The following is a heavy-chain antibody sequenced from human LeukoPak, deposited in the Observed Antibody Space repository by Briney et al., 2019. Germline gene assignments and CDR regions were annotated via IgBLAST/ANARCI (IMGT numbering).Heavy chain of an antibody. CDR1: GFTFNIHE. D-gene: IGHD2-2*01. CDR2: ISSSGSTI. J-gene: IGHJ4*02. CDR3: ARKYCSTTSCLFDN. V-gene: IGHV3-48*03. Sequence: GGSLRLSCTASGFTFNIHEMNWVRLAPGKGLEWVSFISSSGSTIYYADSVKGRFTISRDNAKNSLYLQMNSLRAEDTAVYYCARKYCSTTSCLFDNWGQGTLVTVPS.